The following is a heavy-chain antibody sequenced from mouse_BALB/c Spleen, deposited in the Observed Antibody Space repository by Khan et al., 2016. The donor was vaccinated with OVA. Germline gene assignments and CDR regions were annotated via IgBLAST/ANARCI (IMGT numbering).Heavy chain of an antibody. Sequence: EVELVESGPGLVQPSQSLSLTCTVTGYSITSGYGWNWIRHFPGNKLEWLGYISYSGSTNYHPSLKSRISITRNTSKNQFFLQLNSVTTEDTATYYCARTARIKYWGQGTTLTVSS. CDR1: GYSITSGYG. V-gene: IGHV3-2*02. CDR2: ISYSGST. J-gene: IGHJ2*01. CDR3: ARTARIKY. D-gene: IGHD1-2*01.